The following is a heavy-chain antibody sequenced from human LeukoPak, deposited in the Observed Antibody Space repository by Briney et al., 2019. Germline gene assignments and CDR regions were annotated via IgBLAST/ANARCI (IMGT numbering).Heavy chain of an antibody. D-gene: IGHD1-26*01. CDR1: GFTFSSYA. CDR3: ATLSGSYLANYFDY. Sequence: GGSLRLSCAASGFTFSSYAMSWVRQAPGKGLEWVSAISGSGGSTYYADSVKGRFTISRDNSKNTLYLQMNSLRAEDTAVYYCATLSGSYLANYFDYWGQGALVTVSS. CDR2: ISGSGGST. J-gene: IGHJ4*02. V-gene: IGHV3-23*01.